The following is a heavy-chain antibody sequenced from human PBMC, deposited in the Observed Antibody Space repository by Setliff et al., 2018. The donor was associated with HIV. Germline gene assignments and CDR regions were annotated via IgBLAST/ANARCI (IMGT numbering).Heavy chain of an antibody. D-gene: IGHD6-19*01. CDR1: GFTFSTAW. CDR3: AREGQEEWLAPSMYNWFDP. Sequence: PGGSLRLSCVASGFTFSTAWMSWVRQAPGKGLEWVGRIKSNNDGGTRDYTAPVKGRFTVSRDDSKNTLYLQMNSLRAEDTAVYYCAREGQEEWLAPSMYNWFDPWGQGTLVTVSS. V-gene: IGHV3-15*01. J-gene: IGHJ5*02. CDR2: IKSNNDGGTR.